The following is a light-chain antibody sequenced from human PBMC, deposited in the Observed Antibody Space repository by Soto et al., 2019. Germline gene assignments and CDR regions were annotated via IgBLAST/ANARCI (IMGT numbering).Light chain of an antibody. Sequence: DIPMTQSPSTLSASVGDRVTITCRASQSIRDWLAWYQQKPGKAPKLLINKASSLESGVPSRFSGSGSGTHVTLAVVSLQPDDAATYCCHQYDAFPTFGQGTKVEI. J-gene: IGKJ1*01. CDR2: KAS. V-gene: IGKV1-5*03. CDR3: HQYDAFPT. CDR1: QSIRDW.